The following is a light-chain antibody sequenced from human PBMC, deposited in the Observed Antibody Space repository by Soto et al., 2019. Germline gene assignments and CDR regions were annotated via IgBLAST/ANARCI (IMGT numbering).Light chain of an antibody. J-gene: IGKJ1*01. V-gene: IGKV3D-15*01. CDR2: DIS. CDR3: QQYNKGWT. Sequence: ETVMTQSPATLSVSPGERATLSCRASQSVSSNLAWYQQKPGQPPRLLIYDISTRATGIPTRFSGSGSGTEFTLTISSLQSEDFAVYYCQQYNKGWTFGQGTKLEIK. CDR1: QSVSSN.